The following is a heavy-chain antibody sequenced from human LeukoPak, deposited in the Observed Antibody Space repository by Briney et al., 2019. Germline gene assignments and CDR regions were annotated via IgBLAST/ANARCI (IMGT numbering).Heavy chain of an antibody. Sequence: PSETLSLTCTVSGGSISSYYWSWIRQPPGKGLEWIGYIFNSGSTNYNPSLKSRVTISVHTSKNQFSLKVSSVTAADTAVYYCARRRRGYNGYGDAFDIWGQGTMVTVSS. D-gene: IGHD5-12*01. CDR3: ARRRRGYNGYGDAFDI. J-gene: IGHJ3*02. V-gene: IGHV4-59*08. CDR1: GGSISSYY. CDR2: IFNSGST.